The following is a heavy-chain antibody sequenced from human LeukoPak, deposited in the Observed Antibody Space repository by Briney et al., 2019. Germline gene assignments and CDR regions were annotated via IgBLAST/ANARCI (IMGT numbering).Heavy chain of an antibody. CDR2: FDPEDGET. J-gene: IGHJ4*02. CDR1: GYTLTELS. D-gene: IGHD5-12*01. V-gene: IGHV1-24*01. Sequence: ASVKVSCKVSGYTLTELSMHWVRQAPGKGLEWMGGFDPEDGETIYAQKFQGRVTMTEDTSTDTAYMELSSLRSEDTAVYYCATGLIVATIIELDYWGQGTLATVSS. CDR3: ATGLIVATIIELDY.